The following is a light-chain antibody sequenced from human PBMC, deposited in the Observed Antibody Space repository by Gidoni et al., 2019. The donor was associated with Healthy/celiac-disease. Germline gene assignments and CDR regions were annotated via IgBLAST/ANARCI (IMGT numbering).Light chain of an antibody. CDR1: QSVSSY. V-gene: IGKV3-11*01. J-gene: IGKJ1*01. CDR3: QQRSNWPPGWT. CDR2: DAS. Sequence: DIVLTQSPATLSLSTGERATLSCRASQSVSSYLAWYQQKPGQAPRLLIYDASNRATGIPARFSGSGAGTDFTLTISSREAEDFAVYYCQQRSNWPPGWTFGQGTKVEIK.